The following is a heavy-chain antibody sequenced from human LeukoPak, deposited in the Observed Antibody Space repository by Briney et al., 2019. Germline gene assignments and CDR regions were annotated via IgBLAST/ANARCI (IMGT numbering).Heavy chain of an antibody. CDR2: IYYSGST. D-gene: IGHD1-1*01. CDR3: ARDPTGFNWFDP. Sequence: SETLSLTCTVSGGSISSDGYYWSWIRQLPGKGLEWIGYIYYSGSTYYNPSLKSRITISVDTSKNQFSLNLSSVTAADTAVYYCARDPTGFNWFDPWGQGTLVTVSS. J-gene: IGHJ5*02. V-gene: IGHV4-31*03. CDR1: GGSISSDGYY.